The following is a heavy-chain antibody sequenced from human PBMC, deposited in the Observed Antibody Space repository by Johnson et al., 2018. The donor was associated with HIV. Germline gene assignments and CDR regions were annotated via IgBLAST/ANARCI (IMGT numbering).Heavy chain of an antibody. J-gene: IGHJ3*02. Sequence: QVQLMESGGGLVQPGGSLRLSCAASGFTFSSYAMHWVRQAPGKGLEWVTLISYDGNNKYYADSVKGRFTISIDNSKNTLYLQMNSLKAEDTAVYYCARVSQQQGGVYDAFDIWGQGTMVTVSS. V-gene: IGHV3-30*04. CDR2: ISYDGNNK. CDR3: ARVSQQQGGVYDAFDI. CDR1: GFTFSSYA. D-gene: IGHD6-13*01.